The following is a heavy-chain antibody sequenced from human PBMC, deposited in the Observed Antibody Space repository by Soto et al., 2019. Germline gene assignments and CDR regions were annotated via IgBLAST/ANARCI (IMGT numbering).Heavy chain of an antibody. CDR3: ARSVFP. V-gene: IGHV4-31*11. Sequence: SETLSLTCAVSGGSISSSNWWSWVRQHPGKGLEWIGYIYYSGSTYYNPSLKSRVTISVDTSKNQFSLKLSSVTAADTAVYYCARSVFPWGQGTLVTVSS. CDR2: IYYSGST. J-gene: IGHJ5*02. CDR1: GGSISSSNW.